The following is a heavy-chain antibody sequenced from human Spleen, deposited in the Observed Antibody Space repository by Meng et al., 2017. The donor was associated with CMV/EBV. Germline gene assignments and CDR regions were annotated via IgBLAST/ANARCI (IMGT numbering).Heavy chain of an antibody. Sequence: FHFSSYAMSWVRQAPGKGLEWVSAISGGGDRTYNADSVRGRFTISRDESKNTVYLQMSSLRAEDTAVYYCAKGPLRSGSYPSYFDYWGQGALVTVSS. V-gene: IGHV3-23*01. CDR2: ISGGGDRT. CDR3: AKGPLRSGSYPSYFDY. J-gene: IGHJ4*02. CDR1: FHFSSYA. D-gene: IGHD1-26*01.